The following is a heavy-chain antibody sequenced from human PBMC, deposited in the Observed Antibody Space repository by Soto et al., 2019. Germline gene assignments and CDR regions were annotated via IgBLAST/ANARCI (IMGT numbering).Heavy chain of an antibody. J-gene: IGHJ3*02. V-gene: IGHV3-33*01. CDR1: GFTFSSYG. CDR2: IWYDGSNK. CDR3: ARERSGYDFVYGACDI. Sequence: QVQLVESGGGVVQPGRSLRLSCAASGFTFSSYGMHWVRQAPGKGLEWVAVIWYDGSNKYYADSVKGRFTISRDNSKNTRYLQMNSRRAEDTAVYYCARERSGYDFVYGACDIWGQGTIVTVSS. D-gene: IGHD5-12*01.